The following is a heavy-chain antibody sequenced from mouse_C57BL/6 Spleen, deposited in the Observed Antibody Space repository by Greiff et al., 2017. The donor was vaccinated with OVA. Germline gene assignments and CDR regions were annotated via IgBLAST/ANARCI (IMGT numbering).Heavy chain of an antibody. CDR1: GYSITSGYD. J-gene: IGHJ2*01. D-gene: IGHD2-3*01. V-gene: IGHV3-1*01. CDR3: ARGDGYYFDY. CDR2: ISYSGST. Sequence: EVQLQQSGPGMVKSSQSLSLTCTVTGYSITSGYDWHWIRHFPGNKLEWMGYISYSGSTNYNTSLKSRISITHDTSKNHFFLKLNSVTTEDTATYYCARGDGYYFDYWGQGTTLTVSS.